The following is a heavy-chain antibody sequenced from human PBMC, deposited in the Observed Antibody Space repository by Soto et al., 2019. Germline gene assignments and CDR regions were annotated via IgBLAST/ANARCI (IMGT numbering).Heavy chain of an antibody. CDR2: ISAYNGNT. CDR3: ARDLPPVDY. V-gene: IGHV1-18*01. CDR1: GYTFSSYH. Sequence: QIQLVQSGAEVKKPGASVKVSCKASGYTFSSYHITWVRQAPGQGLEWMGWISAYNGNTNYAQNLQGRVTMTTDPSTSTAYMELRSLRSADTAVYYGARDLPPVDYWGQGTLVTVSS. J-gene: IGHJ4*02.